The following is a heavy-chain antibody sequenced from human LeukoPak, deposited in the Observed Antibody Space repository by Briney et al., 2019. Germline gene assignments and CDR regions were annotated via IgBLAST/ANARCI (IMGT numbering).Heavy chain of an antibody. CDR3: ARAGHNSDSGGYDY. CDR1: GYTFIDHY. J-gene: IGHJ4*02. D-gene: IGHD3-22*01. CDR2: INPNIGDT. Sequence: ASVKVSCKPSGYTFIDHYIHWVRQAPGQGLESMGWINPNIGDTNYAQKFQGRVTMTRDTSSSTAYMELSRLRSDDTAAYYCARAGHNSDSGGYDYWGQGTLVTVSS. V-gene: IGHV1-2*02.